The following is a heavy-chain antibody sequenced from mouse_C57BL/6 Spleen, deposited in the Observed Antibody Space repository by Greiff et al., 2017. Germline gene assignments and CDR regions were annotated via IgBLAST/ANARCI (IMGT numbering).Heavy chain of an antibody. J-gene: IGHJ3*01. D-gene: IGHD2-3*01. CDR3: ARGSNDGPPAY. V-gene: IGHV1-19*01. Sequence: VQLQQSGPVLVKPGASVKMSCKASGYTFTDYYMNWVKQSHGKSLEWIGVINPYNGGTSYNQKFTGKATLTVDKSSSTAYMELNSLTSEDSAVYYCARGSNDGPPAYWGQGNLVTVSA. CDR1: GYTFTDYY. CDR2: INPYNGGT.